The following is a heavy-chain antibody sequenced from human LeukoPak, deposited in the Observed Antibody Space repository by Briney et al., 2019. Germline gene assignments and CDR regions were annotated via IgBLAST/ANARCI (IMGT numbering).Heavy chain of an antibody. Sequence: ASVKVSCKASGGTFSSYAISWVRQAPGQGLEWMGGIIPIFGTANYAQKFQGRVTITADESTSTAYMELSSLRAEDTAVYYCARDDRVVPAAMPALGYWGQGTLVTVSS. D-gene: IGHD2-2*01. CDR3: ARDDRVVPAAMPALGY. J-gene: IGHJ4*02. CDR2: IIPIFGTA. V-gene: IGHV1-69*13. CDR1: GGTFSSYA.